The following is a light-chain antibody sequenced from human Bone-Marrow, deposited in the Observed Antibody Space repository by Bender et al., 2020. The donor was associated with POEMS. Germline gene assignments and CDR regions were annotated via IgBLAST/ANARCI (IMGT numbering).Light chain of an antibody. V-gene: IGLV1-40*01. J-gene: IGLJ3*02. Sequence: QSVLTPPPSVSGAPGQRVTISCTGSSSNIGAGYDVHWYQQFAGTAPKLLIYGNNNRPSGVPDRFSGSKSGTSASLAITGLQAEDEGDYYCQSYDNSLGGWVFGGGTKLTVL. CDR1: SSNIGAGYD. CDR2: GNN. CDR3: QSYDNSLGGWV.